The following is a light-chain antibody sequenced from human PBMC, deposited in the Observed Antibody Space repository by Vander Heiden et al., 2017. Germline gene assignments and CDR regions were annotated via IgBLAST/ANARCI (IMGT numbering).Light chain of an antibody. CDR2: EVT. V-gene: IGLV2-14*01. CDR1: SSDDRFYTF. CDR3: SSYTSTSTLV. Sequence: QSALTQPASVSGSPGPSITISCTRTSSDDRFYTFVPPHQHHPGKAPKLKIDEVTNRPSGVSNRLSGSKSGNTASLTISGLQPEDEADYYCSSYTSTSTLVVGGGTKLTVL. J-gene: IGLJ2*01.